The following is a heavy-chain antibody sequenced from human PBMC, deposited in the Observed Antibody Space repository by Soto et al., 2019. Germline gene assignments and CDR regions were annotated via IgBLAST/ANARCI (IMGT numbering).Heavy chain of an antibody. CDR1: SRSFVVYF. Sequence: SETLSLSCAVHSRSFVVYFGNWIRQSPRKGLEWIVEINHSGIANYNPSLKCRVVASVDSSKNQLFLNLRSVTAADTAVYYCAVTETHNSFDPWGQGTLVTVS. CDR2: INHSGIA. CDR3: AVTETHNSFDP. V-gene: IGHV4-34*01. J-gene: IGHJ5*02.